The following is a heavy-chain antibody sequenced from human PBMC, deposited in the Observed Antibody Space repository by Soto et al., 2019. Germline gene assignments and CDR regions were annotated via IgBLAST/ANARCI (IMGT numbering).Heavy chain of an antibody. CDR2: INPNSGGT. CDR1: GYTFTGYY. D-gene: IGHD2-8*01. CDR3: ARDRGGYCTNGVCYTRLGGYYFDY. V-gene: IGHV1-2*04. Sequence: ASVKVSCKASGYTFTGYYMHWVRQAPGQGLEWMGRINPNSGGTNYAQKFQGWVTMTRDTSISTAYMELSRLRSDDTAVYYCARDRGGYCTNGVCYTRLGGYYFDYWGQGTLVTVSS. J-gene: IGHJ4*02.